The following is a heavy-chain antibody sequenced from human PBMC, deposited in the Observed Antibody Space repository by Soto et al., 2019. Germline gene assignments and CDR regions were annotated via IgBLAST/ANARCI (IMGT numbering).Heavy chain of an antibody. D-gene: IGHD6-19*01. J-gene: IGHJ4*02. CDR2: ISWNSGSI. CDR3: AKEGTRIAVAGSGDFDC. V-gene: IGHV3-9*01. CDR1: GFTFDDYA. Sequence: EVQLVESGGGLVQPGRSLRLSCAASGFTFDDYAMHWVRQAPGKGLEWVSGISWNSGSIGYADSVKGRFTISRDNAKNSLYLQMNSLRAEDTALYYCAKEGTRIAVAGSGDFDCWGQGTLVTVSS.